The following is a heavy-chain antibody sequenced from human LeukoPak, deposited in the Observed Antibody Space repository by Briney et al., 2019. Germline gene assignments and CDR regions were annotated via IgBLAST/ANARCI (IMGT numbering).Heavy chain of an antibody. CDR3: VSWAGGNSDVASFDY. V-gene: IGHV1-2*02. Sequence: ASVKVSCKASGYIFSDYYMHWVRQAPGRGFEWMGWISRRSGATKIAEKFQGRVTLTRDTSISTAYVELTNLASDDTAVYCCVSWAGGNSDVASFDYWGQGTLVIVSS. D-gene: IGHD2-21*01. CDR2: ISRRSGAT. J-gene: IGHJ4*02. CDR1: GYIFSDYY.